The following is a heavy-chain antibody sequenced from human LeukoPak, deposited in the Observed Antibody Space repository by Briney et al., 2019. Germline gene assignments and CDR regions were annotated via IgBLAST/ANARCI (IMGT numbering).Heavy chain of an antibody. V-gene: IGHV1-18*01. D-gene: IGHD7-27*01. CDR2: ISAYNGNT. Sequence: ASVNVSCKASGYTFTSYGISWVRQAPGQGLEWMGWISAYNGNTNYAQKLQGRVTITRNASISTAYMELSSLRSEDTAVYYCARETGGTHPTYDYWGQGTLVTVSS. CDR1: GYTFTSYG. CDR3: ARETGGTHPTYDY. J-gene: IGHJ4*02.